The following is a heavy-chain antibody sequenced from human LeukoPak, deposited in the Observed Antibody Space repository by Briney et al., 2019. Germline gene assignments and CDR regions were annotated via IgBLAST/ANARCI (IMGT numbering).Heavy chain of an antibody. Sequence: SETLSLTCTVSGGSISSGDYYWSWIRQPPGKGLEWIGYIYYSGSIYYNPSLKSRVSISVDTSKNQFSLKLSSVTAADTAVYYCARVARGVAAPGTHFDYWGQGTLVTVSS. D-gene: IGHD6-13*01. J-gene: IGHJ4*02. V-gene: IGHV4-30-4*08. CDR2: IYYSGSI. CDR3: ARVARGVAAPGTHFDY. CDR1: GGSISSGDYY.